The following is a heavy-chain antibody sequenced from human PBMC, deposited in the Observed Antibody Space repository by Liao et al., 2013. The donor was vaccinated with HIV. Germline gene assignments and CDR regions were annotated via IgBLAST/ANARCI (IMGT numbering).Heavy chain of an antibody. Sequence: QMQLQESGPGLVKPSETLSLTCAISGGSITSDGYYWGWIRRPPGRGLEWIGITFYSGTTYFNPSLKSRVIISLDLSKNQLSLRLNSMSAADTAVYYCARVGPDGIDAFDIWGQGTMVTVSS. V-gene: IGHV4-39*07. CDR2: TFYSGTT. J-gene: IGHJ3*02. CDR3: ARVGPDGIDAFDI. CDR1: GGSITSDGYY.